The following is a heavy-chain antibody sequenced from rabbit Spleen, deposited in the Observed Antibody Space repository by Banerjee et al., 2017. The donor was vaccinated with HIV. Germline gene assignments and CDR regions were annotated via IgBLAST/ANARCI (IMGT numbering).Heavy chain of an antibody. J-gene: IGHJ3*01. CDR3: ARGAGSIAGGIDL. Sequence: QQLVESGGGLVKPGASLTLTCKASGFSFTFKDVMCWVRQAPGKGLEWIACINAVSSGSTYYASWAKGRFTISKTSSTTVTLQMTSLTAADTATYFCARGAGSIAGGIDLWGQGTLVTV. CDR2: INAVSSGST. V-gene: IGHV1S40*01. CDR1: GFSFTFKDV. D-gene: IGHD4-2*01.